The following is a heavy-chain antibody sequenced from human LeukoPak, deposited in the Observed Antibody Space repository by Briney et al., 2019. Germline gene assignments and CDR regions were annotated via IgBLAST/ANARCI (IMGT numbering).Heavy chain of an antibody. CDR2: IRYDGSNK. J-gene: IGHJ6*02. CDR1: GFTFSSYG. D-gene: IGHD2-15*01. CDR3: AKGPIEPSYGMDV. Sequence: PGGSLRLSCAASGFTFSSYGMHWVRQAPGKGLEWVAFIRYDGSNKYYADSVKGRFTISRDNSKNTLYLQMNSLRADDTAVYYCAKGPIEPSYGMDVWGQGTTVTVSS. V-gene: IGHV3-30*02.